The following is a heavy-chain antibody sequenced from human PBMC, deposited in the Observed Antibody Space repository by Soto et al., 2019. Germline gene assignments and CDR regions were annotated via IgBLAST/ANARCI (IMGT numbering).Heavy chain of an antibody. CDR2: IYPGDSDT. CDR3: ARHSAPQLEGRAFDT. J-gene: IGHJ3*02. V-gene: IGHV5-51*01. D-gene: IGHD3-10*01. CDR1: GYSFTSYW. Sequence: PGESLKISCKGSGYSFTSYWIGWVRQMPGKGLGWMGIIYPGDSDTRYSPSFQGQVTISADKSISTAYLQWSSLKASDTAMYYCARHSAPQLEGRAFDTWGQGTMVTVSS.